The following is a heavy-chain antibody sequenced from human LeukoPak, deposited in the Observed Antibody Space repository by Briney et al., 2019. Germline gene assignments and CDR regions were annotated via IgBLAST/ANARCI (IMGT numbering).Heavy chain of an antibody. J-gene: IGHJ4*02. D-gene: IGHD5-18*01. CDR3: AGRNSLQLWFNY. CDR2: IYYSGST. V-gene: IGHV4-59*08. CDR1: GGSISSYY. Sequence: SETLSLTCTVSGGSISSYYWSWIRQPPGKGLEWSGYIYYSGSTNYNPSLKSRVTISVDTSKNQFSLKLSSVTAADTAVYYCAGRNSLQLWFNYWGQGTLVTVSS.